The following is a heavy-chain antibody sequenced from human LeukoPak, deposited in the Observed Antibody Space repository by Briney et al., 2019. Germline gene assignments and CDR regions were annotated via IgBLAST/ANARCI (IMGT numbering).Heavy chain of an antibody. V-gene: IGHV1-18*01. CDR3: ARGSTSLFWSGYYKGRWFDP. D-gene: IGHD3-3*01. CDR2: ISAYNGNT. Sequence: ASVKVSCKASGYTFTSYGISWVRQAPGQGLEWMGWISAYNGNTNYAQKPQGRVTMTTDTSTSTAYMELSRLRSDDTAVYYCARGSTSLFWSGYYKGRWFDPWGQGTLVTVSS. CDR1: GYTFTSYG. J-gene: IGHJ5*02.